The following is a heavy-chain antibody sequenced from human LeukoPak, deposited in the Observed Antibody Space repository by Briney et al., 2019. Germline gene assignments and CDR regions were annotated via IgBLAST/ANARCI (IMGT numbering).Heavy chain of an antibody. Sequence: SETLSLTCTVSGGSISSYYWSWIRQPAGKGLEWIGRIYTSGSTNYNPSLKSRVTMSVDTSKNQVSLKLSSVTAADTAVYYCASQRNRYCKSSTSCYTRDNWFDPWGQGTLVTVSS. CDR1: GGSISSYY. J-gene: IGHJ5*02. V-gene: IGHV4-4*07. CDR2: IYTSGST. D-gene: IGHD2-2*02. CDR3: ASQRNRYCKSSTSCYTRDNWFDP.